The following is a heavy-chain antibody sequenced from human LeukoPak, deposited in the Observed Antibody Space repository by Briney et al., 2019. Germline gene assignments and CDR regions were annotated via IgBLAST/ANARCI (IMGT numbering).Heavy chain of an antibody. CDR1: GYTFTGYY. Sequence: ASVKVSCKASGYTFTGYYMHWVRQAPGQGLEWMGWINPNSGGTNYAQKFQGRVTMTRDTSISTAYMELSRLRSDDTAVYYCAREKKLRVATDYWGQGTLVTVSS. J-gene: IGHJ4*02. D-gene: IGHD2-15*01. V-gene: IGHV1-2*02. CDR2: INPNSGGT. CDR3: AREKKLRVATDY.